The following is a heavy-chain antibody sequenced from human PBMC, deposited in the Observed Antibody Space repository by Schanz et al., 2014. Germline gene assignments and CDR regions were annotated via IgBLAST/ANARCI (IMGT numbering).Heavy chain of an antibody. J-gene: IGHJ6*02. CDR2: INPSGGST. CDR1: GHPFTAYY. CDR3: ARDPYSASYFPSPPLYGLDV. D-gene: IGHD1-26*01. V-gene: IGHV1-46*01. Sequence: QVQLVQSGGEVKTPGASVKVSCKASGHPFTAYYIHWVRQAPGQGLEWMATINPSGGSTSFAQKFQGRVTMTRATSTSTVNMELTSLRSEDTAVYYCARDPYSASYFPSPPLYGLDVWGQGTTVTVSS.